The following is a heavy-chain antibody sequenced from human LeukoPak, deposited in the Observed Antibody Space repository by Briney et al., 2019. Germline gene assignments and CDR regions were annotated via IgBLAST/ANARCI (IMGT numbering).Heavy chain of an antibody. D-gene: IGHD3-22*01. CDR2: IYTSGNT. CDR3: ARGGHYHDSSGYFLTGFGLDS. Sequence: KPSETLSLACTVSGGSISNYYWSWLRQPPGKGLEWIGYIYTSGNTNYNPSLKSRVTISVDTSKNQFSLKRSSVTAADTAVYYCARGGHYHDSSGYFLTGFGLDSWGQGTLVTVSS. J-gene: IGHJ4*02. V-gene: IGHV4-4*09. CDR1: GGSISNYY.